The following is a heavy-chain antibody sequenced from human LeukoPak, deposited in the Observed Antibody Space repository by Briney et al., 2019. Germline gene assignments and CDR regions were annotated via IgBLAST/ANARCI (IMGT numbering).Heavy chain of an antibody. CDR3: ARQGCSGDTCHYYFGY. Sequence: SETLSLTCSVSGVSISSSTYYWGWIRQPPGKGLAWIGTLYYSGGTDYNPSLKSRVSISVDTPKNQFSLKLTSVTAADTAVYYCARQGCSGDTCHYYFGYWGQGTPVTVSS. J-gene: IGHJ4*02. V-gene: IGHV4-39*01. D-gene: IGHD2-15*01. CDR2: LYYSGGT. CDR1: GVSISSSTYY.